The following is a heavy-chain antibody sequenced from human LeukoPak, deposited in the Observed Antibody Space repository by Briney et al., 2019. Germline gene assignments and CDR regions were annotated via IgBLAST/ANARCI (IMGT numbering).Heavy chain of an antibody. V-gene: IGHV3-11*06. CDR2: ISSSSTGSYK. CDR3: ARLIEDDYIWGKYRYIDF. CDR1: GFTFSGHY. Sequence: ESGGSLRLSCAASGFTFSGHYMIWIRQAPGKGLEWVSYISSSSTGSYKRYADSVKGRFTIFRDNAKNSLYMQMNSLRAEDTAVFYCARLIEDDYIWGKYRYIDFWGQGTLVTVSS. J-gene: IGHJ4*02. D-gene: IGHD3-16*02.